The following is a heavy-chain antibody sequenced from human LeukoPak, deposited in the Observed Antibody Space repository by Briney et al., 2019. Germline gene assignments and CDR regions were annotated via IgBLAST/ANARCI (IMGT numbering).Heavy chain of an antibody. CDR3: ARARRLLPDY. D-gene: IGHD4-17*01. Sequence: GGSLRLSCAASGFTFSGYWMSWVRQAPGKGLEWVANIEQDGSKKYYVDSVKGRFTISRDNAKNSLYLQMNSPRAEDAAVYYCARARRLLPDYWGQGTLVTVSS. V-gene: IGHV3-7*01. CDR2: IEQDGSKK. CDR1: GFTFSGYW. J-gene: IGHJ4*02.